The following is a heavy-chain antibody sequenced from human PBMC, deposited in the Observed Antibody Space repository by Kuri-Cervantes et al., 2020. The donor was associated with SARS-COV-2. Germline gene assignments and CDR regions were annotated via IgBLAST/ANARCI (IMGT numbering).Heavy chain of an antibody. CDR1: GGSISSSSYY. Sequence: ESLKISCTVSGGSISSSSYYWGWIRQPPGKGLEWIGSIYYSGSTYYNPSLKSRVTISVDTSKNQFSLKLSSVTAADTAVYYCARDYGDYWMGFDYWGQGTRVTVSS. V-gene: IGHV4-39*02. CDR3: ARDYGDYWMGFDY. CDR2: IYYSGST. D-gene: IGHD4-17*01. J-gene: IGHJ4*02.